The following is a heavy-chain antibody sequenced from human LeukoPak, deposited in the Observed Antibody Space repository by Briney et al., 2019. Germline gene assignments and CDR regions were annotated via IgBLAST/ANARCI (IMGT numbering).Heavy chain of an antibody. CDR3: ARDRVGAVAGTNLDY. D-gene: IGHD6-19*01. CDR1: GFTFSDYD. V-gene: IGHV3-13*01. CDR2: IGTAGDT. Sequence: GGSLRLSCAASGFTFSDYDMHWVRQATGKGLEWVSAIGTAGDTYYTGSVKGRFTISRENAKNSLYLQMNSLRAGDTAVYYCARDRVGAVAGTNLDYWGQGTLVTVSS. J-gene: IGHJ4*02.